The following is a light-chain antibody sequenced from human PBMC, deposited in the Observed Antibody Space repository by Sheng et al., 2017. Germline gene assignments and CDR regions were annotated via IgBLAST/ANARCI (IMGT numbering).Light chain of an antibody. CDR2: GAS. Sequence: EIVLTQSPGTLSLSPGERATLSCRASQSVSSSYLGWYQQKPGQAPRLLIYGASSRATGIPDRFSGSGSGTDFTLTISRLEPEDFAVYYCQQYGNLREYTFGQGTKLEI. CDR3: QQYGNLREYT. CDR1: QSVSSSY. J-gene: IGKJ2*01. V-gene: IGKV3-20*01.